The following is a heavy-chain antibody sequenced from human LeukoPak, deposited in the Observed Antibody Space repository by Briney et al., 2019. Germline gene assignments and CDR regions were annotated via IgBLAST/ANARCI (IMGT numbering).Heavy chain of an antibody. D-gene: IGHD3-10*01. CDR3: ARGHRSSYGSGSYYDY. J-gene: IGHJ4*02. CDR2: MNPNSGNT. V-gene: IGHV1-8*01. Sequence: ASVKVSCKASGYTFTSYDINWVRQATGQGLAWMGWMNPNSGNTGYAQKFQGRVTMTRNTSISTAYMELSSLRSEDTAVYYCARGHRSSYGSGSYYDYWGQGTLVTVSS. CDR1: GYTFTSYD.